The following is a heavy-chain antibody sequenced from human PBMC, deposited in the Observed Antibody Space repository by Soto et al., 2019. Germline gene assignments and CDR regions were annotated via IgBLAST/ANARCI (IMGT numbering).Heavy chain of an antibody. D-gene: IGHD2-21*01. V-gene: IGHV1-2*02. CDR3: ARERFQVISDGMDV. J-gene: IGHJ6*02. CDR1: GYTFTGYY. CDR2: INPETGGT. Sequence: ASVKVSCKVPGYTFTGYYVHWVREPPGQGLEWMGWINPETGGTSYAQKFQGRVTLSRDTSINTAYLELSSLRFDDAAVYFCARERFQVISDGMDVWGQGTTVTVSS.